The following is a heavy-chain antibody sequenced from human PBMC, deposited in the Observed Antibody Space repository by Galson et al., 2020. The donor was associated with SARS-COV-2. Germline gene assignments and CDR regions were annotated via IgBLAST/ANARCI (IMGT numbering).Heavy chain of an antibody. V-gene: IGHV3-23*01. CDR1: GFTFIDYA. CDR3: AKGLVPDALGGSWFDP. J-gene: IGHJ5*02. Sequence: GGSLRLSCVASGFTFIDYAVTWVRQAPGKGLEWVSGMGGSGGGTYYADSVKGRFTISRDNSKNTLYLQMNSLRAEDTAMYYCAKGLVPDALGGSWFDPWGHGTLVTVSS. D-gene: IGHD2-2*01. CDR2: MGGSGGGT.